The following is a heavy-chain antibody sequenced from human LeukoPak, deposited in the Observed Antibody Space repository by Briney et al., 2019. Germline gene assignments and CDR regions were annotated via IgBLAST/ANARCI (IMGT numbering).Heavy chain of an antibody. CDR2: IYSGGIT. V-gene: IGHV3-66*01. CDR3: ARGRPVGASTVEDY. Sequence: GGSLRLSCAATGFTLSSNYMIGVRQAPGQGLEGGSVIYSGGITYYADSVKGRFTSSRDNSKNTLYLQMNNLRAEDTAVYYCARGRPVGASTVEDYWGEGTLVTVSS. D-gene: IGHD1-26*01. CDR1: GFTLSSNY. J-gene: IGHJ4*02.